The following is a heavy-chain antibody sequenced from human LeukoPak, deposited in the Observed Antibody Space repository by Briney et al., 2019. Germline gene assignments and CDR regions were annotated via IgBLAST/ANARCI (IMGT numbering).Heavy chain of an antibody. J-gene: IGHJ4*02. Sequence: ASVKVSCKASGYTFTGYYMHWVRQAPGQGLAWMGWINPNSGGTNYAQKFQGRVTMTRDTSKNQFSLKLSSVTAADTAVYYCARGLYDSSGYYCNWGQGTLVTVSS. CDR1: GYTFTGYY. V-gene: IGHV1-2*02. CDR2: INPNSGGT. D-gene: IGHD3-22*01. CDR3: ARGLYDSSGYYCN.